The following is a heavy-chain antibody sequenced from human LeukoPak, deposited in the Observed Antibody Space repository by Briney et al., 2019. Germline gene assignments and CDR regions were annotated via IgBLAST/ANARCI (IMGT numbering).Heavy chain of an antibody. D-gene: IGHD2-15*01. CDR3: AKGYCSDTNCQTRLGLDY. Sequence: GRSLRLSCAASGFTFSSYAMSWVRQAPGKGLELVSSISVSGTYTYYADSVKGRFTISRDNSKNTLYLQMNSLRAEDTAVYYCAKGYCSDTNCQTRLGLDYWGQGTLVTVSS. CDR2: ISVSGTYT. V-gene: IGHV3-23*01. J-gene: IGHJ4*02. CDR1: GFTFSSYA.